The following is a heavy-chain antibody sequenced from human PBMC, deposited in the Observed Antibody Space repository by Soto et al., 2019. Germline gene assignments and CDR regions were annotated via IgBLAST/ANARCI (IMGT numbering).Heavy chain of an antibody. CDR1: GGSISSGGYY. V-gene: IGHV4-31*03. D-gene: IGHD6-25*01. J-gene: IGHJ6*02. CDR3: AREPRYQRVMDV. Sequence: SETLSLTCTVSGGSISSGGYYWSWISQHPGKGLEWIGYIYYSGSTYYNPSLKSRVTISVDTSKNQFSLKLSSVTAADTSVYYCAREPRYQRVMDVWRQRTTVTVSS. CDR2: IYYSGST.